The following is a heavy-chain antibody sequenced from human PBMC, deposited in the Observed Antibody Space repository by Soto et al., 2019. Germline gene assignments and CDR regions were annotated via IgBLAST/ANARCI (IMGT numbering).Heavy chain of an antibody. V-gene: IGHV1-69*04. D-gene: IGHD2-15*01. Sequence: GASVKVSCKASGGTFSSYTISWVRQAPGQGLEWMGRIIPILGIANYAQKFQGRVTITADKSTSTAYMELSSLRSEDTAVYYCARDIVVVVATTQHWKNAFDIWGQGTMVTVSS. J-gene: IGHJ3*02. CDR2: IIPILGIA. CDR3: ARDIVVVVATTQHWKNAFDI. CDR1: GGTFSSYT.